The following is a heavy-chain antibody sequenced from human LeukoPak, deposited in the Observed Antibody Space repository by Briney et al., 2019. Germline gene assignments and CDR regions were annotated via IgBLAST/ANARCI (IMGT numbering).Heavy chain of an antibody. Sequence: GGSLRLSCAASEFSVGSNYMTWVRQAPGKGLEWVSLIYSGGSTYYADSVKGRFTISRDNSKNTLYLQMNSLRAEDTAVYYCAKGPQSLWFGELTFDYWGQGTLVTVSS. V-gene: IGHV3-66*01. J-gene: IGHJ4*02. CDR1: EFSVGSNY. CDR3: AKGPQSLWFGELTFDY. CDR2: IYSGGST. D-gene: IGHD3-10*01.